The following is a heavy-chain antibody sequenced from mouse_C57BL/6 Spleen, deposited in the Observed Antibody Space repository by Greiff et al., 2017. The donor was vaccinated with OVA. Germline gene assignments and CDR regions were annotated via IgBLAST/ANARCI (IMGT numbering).Heavy chain of an antibody. D-gene: IGHD2-1*01. CDR2: INPSTGGT. J-gene: IGHJ2*01. CDR3: ARRVYGNYFDY. CDR1: GYSFTGYY. Sequence: EVKVVESGPELVKPGASVKISCKASGYSFTGYYMNWVKQSPEKSLEWIGEINPSTGGTTYNQKFKAKATLTVDKSSSTAYMQLKSLTSEDSAVYYCARRVYGNYFDYWGQGTTLTVSS. V-gene: IGHV1-42*01.